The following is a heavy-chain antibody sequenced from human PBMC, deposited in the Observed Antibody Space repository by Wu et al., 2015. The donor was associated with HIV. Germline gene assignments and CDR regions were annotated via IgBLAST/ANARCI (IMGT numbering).Heavy chain of an antibody. J-gene: IGHJ6*03. CDR2: INPDSGDT. CDR1: GYTFTGYY. D-gene: IGHD3-3*01. Sequence: QVQLIQSGAEVKKPGASVKSPXXSGYTFTGYYIHWVRQAPGQGLEWMGWINPDSGDTKFAQTFQGRITMTRDTSTTTVNLVLASLKSNDTATYYCARDWQFQVTFGDYYMDIWGNGTTVIVS. V-gene: IGHV1-2*02. CDR3: ARDWQFQVTFGDYYMDI.